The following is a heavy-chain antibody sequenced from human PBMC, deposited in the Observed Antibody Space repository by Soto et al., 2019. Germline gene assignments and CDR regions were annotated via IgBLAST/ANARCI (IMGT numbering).Heavy chain of an antibody. Sequence: SETLSLTCTVSGGSISSGGYYWSWIRQHPGKGLEWIGYIYYSGSTYYNPSLKSRVTISVDTSKNQFSLKLSSVTAADTAVYYCARDYVYSSSRADYCYGMDVWGQGTTVTVSS. CDR2: IYYSGST. D-gene: IGHD6-6*01. V-gene: IGHV4-31*03. J-gene: IGHJ6*02. CDR3: ARDYVYSSSRADYCYGMDV. CDR1: GGSISSGGYY.